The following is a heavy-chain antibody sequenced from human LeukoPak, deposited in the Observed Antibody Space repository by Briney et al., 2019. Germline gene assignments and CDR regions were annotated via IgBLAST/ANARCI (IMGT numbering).Heavy chain of an antibody. J-gene: IGHJ4*02. CDR1: DGSVSPYY. CDR3: ARGQRGLPY. V-gene: IGHV4-59*02. D-gene: IGHD3/OR15-3a*01. Sequence: PSETLSLTCTVSDGSVSPYYWSWVRQPPGKGLEWIGNIYYSGSTDSNPSLKSQVTFSVDTSKNQFSLKLSSVTAADTAMYYCARGQRGLPYWGQGILVTVSS. CDR2: IYYSGST.